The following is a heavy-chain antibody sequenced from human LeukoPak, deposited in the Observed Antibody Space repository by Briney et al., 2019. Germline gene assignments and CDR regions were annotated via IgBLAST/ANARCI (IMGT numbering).Heavy chain of an antibody. J-gene: IGHJ6*03. CDR1: GYTFTSYG. Sequence: ASVKVSCKASGYTFTSYGISWVRQAPGQGLEWMGWISAYNGNTNYAQKLQGRVTITTDTSTSTAYMELRSLRSDDTAVYYCARVVIAARGDFYYYMDVWGKGTTVTVSS. CDR3: ARVVIAARGDFYYYMDV. CDR2: ISAYNGNT. V-gene: IGHV1-18*01. D-gene: IGHD6-6*01.